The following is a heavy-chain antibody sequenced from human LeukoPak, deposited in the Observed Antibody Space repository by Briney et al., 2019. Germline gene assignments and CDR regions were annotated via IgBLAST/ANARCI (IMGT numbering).Heavy chain of an antibody. CDR1: GGSFSGYY. D-gene: IGHD3-3*01. V-gene: IGHV4-34*01. Sequence: SETLSLTCAVYGGSFSGYYWSWIRQPPGKGLEWIGEINHSGSTNYNPSLKSRVTISVDTSKNQFSLKLSSVTAADTAVYYCARHYDFWSGYSDYWGQGTLVTVSS. CDR3: ARHYDFWSGYSDY. CDR2: INHSGST. J-gene: IGHJ4*02.